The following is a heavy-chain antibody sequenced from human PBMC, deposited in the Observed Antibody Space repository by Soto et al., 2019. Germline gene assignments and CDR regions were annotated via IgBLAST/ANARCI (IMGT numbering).Heavy chain of an antibody. Sequence: GGSLRLSCAASGLTFSSYSMNWVRRAPGKGLEWVSSISSSSSYIYYGDSVKGRFTISRDNAKNSLYLQMNSLRAEDTAVYYCARDVVVPAAKNYYYYGMDVWGQGTTVTVSS. CDR2: ISSSSSYI. CDR3: ARDVVVPAAKNYYYYGMDV. D-gene: IGHD2-2*01. J-gene: IGHJ6*02. CDR1: GLTFSSYS. V-gene: IGHV3-21*01.